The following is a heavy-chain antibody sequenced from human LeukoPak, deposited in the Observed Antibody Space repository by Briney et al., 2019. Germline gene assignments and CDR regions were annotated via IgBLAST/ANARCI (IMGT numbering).Heavy chain of an antibody. Sequence: SVKVSCKASGGTFSSCAISWVRQAPGQGLEWMGGIIPIFGTANYAQKFQGRVTITTDESTCTAYMELSSLRSEDTAVYYCARASSGHKWGYFDYWGQGTLVTVSS. CDR2: IIPIFGTA. D-gene: IGHD6-19*01. CDR3: ARASSGHKWGYFDY. J-gene: IGHJ4*02. V-gene: IGHV1-69*05. CDR1: GGTFSSCA.